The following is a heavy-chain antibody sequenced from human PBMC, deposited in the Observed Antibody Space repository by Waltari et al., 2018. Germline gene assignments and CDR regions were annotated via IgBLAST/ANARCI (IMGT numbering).Heavy chain of an antibody. V-gene: IGHV3-66*01. D-gene: IGHD3-10*02. CDR1: GFAVSTSY. CDR3: AKDRASSGAWDYVDH. CDR2: LYSNNNA. J-gene: IGHJ4*02. Sequence: VQLVESGGDLVQPGGSLRLSCAASGFAVSTSYMTWIHQSPGKGLECVSVLYSNNNAYYLDSVEGRVTVSRDNSKNTLYLHMNNLRREDSAVYYCAKDRASSGAWDYVDHWGQGTLVTVSS.